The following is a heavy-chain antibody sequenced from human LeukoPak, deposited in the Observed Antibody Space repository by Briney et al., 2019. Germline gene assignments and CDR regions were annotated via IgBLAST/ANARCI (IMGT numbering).Heavy chain of an antibody. Sequence: GGSLRLSCAASGFTFSSYGMHWVRQAPGKGLEWVAFVRYDGSKKYYTDSVKGRFTISRDNSKNTLFLQMNSLRTEDTAVYYCARPKNAYSSGWYHWGQGTLVTVSS. CDR1: GFTFSSYG. V-gene: IGHV3-30*02. D-gene: IGHD6-19*01. CDR3: ARPKNAYSSGWYH. J-gene: IGHJ5*02. CDR2: VRYDGSKK.